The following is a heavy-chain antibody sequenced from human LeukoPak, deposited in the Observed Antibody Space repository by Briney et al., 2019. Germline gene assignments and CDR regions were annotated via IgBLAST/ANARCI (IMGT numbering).Heavy chain of an antibody. CDR1: GLTFSSYW. V-gene: IGHV3-7*01. J-gene: IGHJ4*02. D-gene: IGHD3-3*01. CDR2: IKQDGSEK. CDR3: ARGVAVLRFLEWLLFFDY. Sequence: GSLRLSCAASGLTFSSYWMSWVRQAPGKGLEWVANIKQDGSEKYYVDSVKGRFTISRDNAKNSLYLQMNSLRAEDTAVYYCARGVAVLRFLEWLLFFDYWGQGTLVTVSS.